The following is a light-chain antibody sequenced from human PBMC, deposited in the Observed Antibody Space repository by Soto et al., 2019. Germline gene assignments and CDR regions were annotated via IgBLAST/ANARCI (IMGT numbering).Light chain of an antibody. Sequence: EIVLTQSPGTLSLSPGERATLSCRASQSVSSSYLAWYQQKPGQAPRLLIYGASSRATGIPDRFSGSGSGTDFTLTISRLEPQDSAMYYCQRYVISVTFGQGTRLEIK. V-gene: IGKV3-20*01. CDR2: GAS. J-gene: IGKJ5*01. CDR3: QRYVISVT. CDR1: QSVSSSY.